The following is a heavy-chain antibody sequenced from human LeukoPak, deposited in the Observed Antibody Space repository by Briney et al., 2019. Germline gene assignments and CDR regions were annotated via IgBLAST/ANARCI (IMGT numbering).Heavy chain of an antibody. Sequence: PSETLSLTCTVSGGSISTYYWSWIRQPAGKGLEWIGRIYTSGSTNYNPSLKSRVTMSVDTSKNQFSLKLTSVTAADTAVYYCARGGNYYDSGSYYWFDPWGQGTLVTVSS. V-gene: IGHV4-4*07. D-gene: IGHD3-10*01. CDR3: ARGGNYYDSGSYYWFDP. J-gene: IGHJ5*02. CDR2: IYTSGST. CDR1: GGSISTYY.